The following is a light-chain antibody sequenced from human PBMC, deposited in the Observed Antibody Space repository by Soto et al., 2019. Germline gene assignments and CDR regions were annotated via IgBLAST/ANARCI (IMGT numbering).Light chain of an antibody. J-gene: IGLJ2*01. CDR3: AAWDDILNGVL. Sequence: QSVLTQPHSASGTPGRRVTNSCSGRSSSIGSNPVHWYQQLPVTAPTLLVHNNNHRPSGVPDPFSGYKSGTSASLAISGLQSEDEADYYCAAWDDILNGVLFGGGTKLTVL. CDR1: SSSIGSNP. V-gene: IGLV1-44*01. CDR2: NNN.